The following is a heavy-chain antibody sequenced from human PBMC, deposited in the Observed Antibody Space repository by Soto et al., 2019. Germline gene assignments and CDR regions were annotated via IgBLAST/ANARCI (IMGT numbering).Heavy chain of an antibody. D-gene: IGHD5-18*01. Sequence: SVKVSCKASGGTFSSYAISWVRQAPGQGLEWMGGIIPIFGTANYAQKFQGRVTITADKSTSTAYMELSSLRSEDTAVYYCARGGTAMVKYGMDVWGQGTTVTVYS. CDR1: GGTFSSYA. J-gene: IGHJ6*02. CDR2: IIPIFGTA. V-gene: IGHV1-69*06. CDR3: ARGGTAMVKYGMDV.